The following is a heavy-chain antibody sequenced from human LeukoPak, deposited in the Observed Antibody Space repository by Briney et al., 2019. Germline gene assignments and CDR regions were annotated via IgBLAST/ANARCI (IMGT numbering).Heavy chain of an antibody. CDR1: GGTFSSYA. D-gene: IGHD3-9*01. V-gene: IGHV1-69*13. CDR2: IIPIFGTA. Sequence: SMKVSCKASGGTFSSYAISWVRQAPGQGLEWMGGIIPIFGTANYAQKFQGRVTITADESASTAYMELSSLRSEGTAVYYCARDIRYSHGMDVWGQGTTVTVSS. J-gene: IGHJ6*02. CDR3: ARDIRYSHGMDV.